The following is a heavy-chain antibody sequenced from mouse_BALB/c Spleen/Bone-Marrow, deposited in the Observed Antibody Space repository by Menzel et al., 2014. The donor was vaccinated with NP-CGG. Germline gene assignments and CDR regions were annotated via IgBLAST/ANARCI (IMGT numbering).Heavy chain of an antibody. CDR2: INPSNGGT. Sequence: VQLLQSGAELVKPGASVKLSCKASGYTFSSYYMYWVKQRPGQGLEWMGLINPSNGGTKFNEKFKSKATLTVDKASSTAYMQHSSLTSEDAAVSYCTRSNYGYWYFDVWGAGTTVTVSS. CDR1: GYTFSSYY. CDR3: TRSNYGYWYFDV. D-gene: IGHD1-1*01. V-gene: IGHV1S81*02. J-gene: IGHJ1*01.